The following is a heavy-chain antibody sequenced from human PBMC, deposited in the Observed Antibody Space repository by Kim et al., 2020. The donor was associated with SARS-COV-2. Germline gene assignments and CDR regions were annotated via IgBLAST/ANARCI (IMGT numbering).Heavy chain of an antibody. J-gene: IGHJ4*02. CDR1: GFTFSSYW. D-gene: IGHD1-26*01. CDR2: INSNGGTT. Sequence: GGSLRLSCVASGFTFSSYWMHWVRQAPGKGLVWVSRINSNGGTTNYADSVKGRFTISRDNAKSALYLQMNSLRAEDTAVYYCARRRYTGTYYYFDYWGQG. CDR3: ARRRYTGTYYYFDY. V-gene: IGHV3-74*01.